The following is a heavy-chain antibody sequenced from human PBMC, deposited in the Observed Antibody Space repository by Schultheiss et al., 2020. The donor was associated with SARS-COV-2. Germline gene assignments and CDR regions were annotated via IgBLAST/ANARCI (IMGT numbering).Heavy chain of an antibody. CDR3: ARDWYSSSWYGEYYYYGMDV. CDR2: ISGSGGST. D-gene: IGHD6-13*01. Sequence: GGSLRLSCAASGFTFSSYAMSWVRQAPGKGLEWVSAISGSGGSTYYADSVKGRFTISRDNSKNTLYLQMNSLRAEDTAVYYCARDWYSSSWYGEYYYYGMDVWGQGTTVTVSS. CDR1: GFTFSSYA. V-gene: IGHV3-23*01. J-gene: IGHJ6*02.